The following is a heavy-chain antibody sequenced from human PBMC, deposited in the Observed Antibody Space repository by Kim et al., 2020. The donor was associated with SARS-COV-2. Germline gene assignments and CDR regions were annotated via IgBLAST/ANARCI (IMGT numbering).Heavy chain of an antibody. J-gene: IGHJ3*02. CDR3: TRGKLLADAFDI. V-gene: IGHV3-33*01. Sequence: KYYGDSVKGRFTISRDNSKNTLFLQMNSLRAEDTAVYYCTRGKLLADAFDIWGQGTMVTVSS. CDR2: K.